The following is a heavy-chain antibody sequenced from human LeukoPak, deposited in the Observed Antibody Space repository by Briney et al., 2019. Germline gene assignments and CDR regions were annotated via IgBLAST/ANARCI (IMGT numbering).Heavy chain of an antibody. CDR3: ARDYYDSSGYYRPFYYFDY. V-gene: IGHV1-3*01. CDR2: INAGNGNT. Sequence: ASVKVSCKASGYTFTSYAMHWVRQAPGQRLEWMGWINAGNGNTKYSQKFQGRVTITRDTSASTAYMELSSLRSEDTAVYYCARDYYDSSGYYRPFYYFDYWGQGTLVTVSS. D-gene: IGHD3-22*01. J-gene: IGHJ4*02. CDR1: GYTFTSYA.